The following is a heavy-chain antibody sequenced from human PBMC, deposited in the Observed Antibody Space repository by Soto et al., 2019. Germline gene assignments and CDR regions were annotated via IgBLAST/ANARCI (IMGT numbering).Heavy chain of an antibody. V-gene: IGHV3-48*03. D-gene: IGHD2-8*02. CDR2: ISPSSDTI. J-gene: IGHJ3*02. Sequence: SLRLSCSSSGFTFSAYEMNWVRQAPGKGLEWVSYISPSSDTIYYADSVKGRFTISRDNAENSLYLQMNGLRAEDTALYFCEGILVVPAPGHDAFDIWGQGTMVTVSS. CDR3: EGILVVPAPGHDAFDI. CDR1: GFTFSAYE.